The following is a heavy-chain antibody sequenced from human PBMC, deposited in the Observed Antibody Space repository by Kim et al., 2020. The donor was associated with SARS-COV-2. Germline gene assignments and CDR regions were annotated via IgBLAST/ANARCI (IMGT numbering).Heavy chain of an antibody. CDR1: GGSFSGYY. CDR3: ARGRPGSSWYYYYYTMDV. Sequence: SETLSLTCAVYGGSFSGYYWSWIRQPPGKGLEWIGEINHSGSTNYNPSLKSRVTISVDTSKNQFSLKLSSVTAADTAVYYCARGRPGSSWYYYYYTMDV. J-gene: IGHJ6*01. V-gene: IGHV4-34*01. D-gene: IGHD6-13*01. CDR2: INHSGST.